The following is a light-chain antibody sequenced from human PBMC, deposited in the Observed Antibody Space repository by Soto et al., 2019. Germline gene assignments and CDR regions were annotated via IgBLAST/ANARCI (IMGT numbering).Light chain of an antibody. CDR1: QSISSL. CDR2: DAS. CDR3: QQYNSYS. Sequence: IKMTQSPSTLSASIDDRVTIICRASQSISSLLAWYQQKPGKAPKFLIYDASALESGAPSRFSGSGSGTAFTLTISSLQPDDFATYYCQQYNSYSFGQGTKVDIK. V-gene: IGKV1-5*02. J-gene: IGKJ1*01.